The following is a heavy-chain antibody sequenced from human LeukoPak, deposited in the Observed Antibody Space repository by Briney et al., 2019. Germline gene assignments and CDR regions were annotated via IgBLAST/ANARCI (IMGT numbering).Heavy chain of an antibody. CDR3: ARVGYGDYLYFDY. J-gene: IGHJ4*02. CDR2: IRYDGSNK. V-gene: IGHV3-30*02. D-gene: IGHD4-17*01. CDR1: GFTFSSYG. Sequence: PGGSLRLSCAASGFTFSSYGMHWVRQAPGKGLEWVAFIRYDGSNKYYADSVKGRFTISRDNSKNTLYLQMNSLRAEDTAVYYCARVGYGDYLYFDYWGQGTLVTVSS.